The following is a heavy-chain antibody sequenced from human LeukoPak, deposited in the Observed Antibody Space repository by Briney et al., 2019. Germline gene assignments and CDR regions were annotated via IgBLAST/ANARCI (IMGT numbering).Heavy chain of an antibody. CDR2: ISADNGNT. CDR3: ARGGKPAAPFGYMDV. Sequence: ASVKVSCKASGYTCIIYGISWVRQAPGQGLEWMGWISADNGNTTYAQELQGRVTMTTDTSTSTAYMELRSLRSDDTAVYYCARGGKPAAPFGYMDVWGKGTTVTVSS. D-gene: IGHD2-2*01. V-gene: IGHV1-18*01. J-gene: IGHJ6*03. CDR1: GYTCIIYG.